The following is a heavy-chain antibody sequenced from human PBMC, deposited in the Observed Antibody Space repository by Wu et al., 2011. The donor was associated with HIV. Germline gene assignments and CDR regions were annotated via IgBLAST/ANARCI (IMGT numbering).Heavy chain of an antibody. CDR3: ARASGYNFLRLYYGMDV. Sequence: QVQLVQSGAEVKKPGASVKVSCKASGYTFTASYLHWVRQAPGQGLEWMGWINANSGRTDSAQRFQGRVTMTRDTAISTAYMELSSLRSEDTAVYYCARASGYNFLRLYYGMDVWGQGTTVSVSS. D-gene: IGHD5-12*01. V-gene: IGHV1-2*02. CDR1: GYTFTASY. CDR2: INANSGRT. J-gene: IGHJ6*02.